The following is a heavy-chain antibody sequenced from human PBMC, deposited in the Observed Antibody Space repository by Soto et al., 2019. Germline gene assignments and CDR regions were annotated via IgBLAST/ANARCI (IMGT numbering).Heavy chain of an antibody. D-gene: IGHD5-18*01. J-gene: IGHJ6*02. CDR3: AREFDGYSYGYVGLDY. V-gene: IGHV3-7*04. Sequence: GGSLRLSCAASGFTFSSYWMSWVRQAPGKGLEWVANIKQDGSEKYYVDSVKGRFTISRDNAKNSLYLQMNSLRAEDTAVYYCAREFDGYSYGYVGLDYWGQGTTVTVSS. CDR1: GFTFSSYW. CDR2: IKQDGSEK.